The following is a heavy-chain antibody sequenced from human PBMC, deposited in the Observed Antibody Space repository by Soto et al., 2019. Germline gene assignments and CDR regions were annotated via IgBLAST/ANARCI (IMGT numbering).Heavy chain of an antibody. D-gene: IGHD5-12*01. CDR2: INHNGNT. Sequence: QVQLQQWGAGLLKPSETLSLTCAVYGGSFSGYYWSWIRQPPGKGLEWIGEINHNGNTNNNPSLKSLVTTSVDTSKKQFSLKLSSVTAADTAVYYCARRQDIVATFDYWGRGALVTVSS. CDR1: GGSFSGYY. J-gene: IGHJ4*02. V-gene: IGHV4-34*01. CDR3: ARRQDIVATFDY.